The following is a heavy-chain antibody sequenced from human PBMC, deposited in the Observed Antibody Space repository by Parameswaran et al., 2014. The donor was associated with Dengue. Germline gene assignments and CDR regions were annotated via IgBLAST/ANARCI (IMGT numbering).Heavy chain of an antibody. V-gene: IGHV4-61*01. D-gene: IGHD6-13*01. CDR2: IYYSGST. CDR3: ATNSYSSSWYGYFDY. CDR1: GGSVSSGSYY. J-gene: IGHJ4*02. Sequence: ETLSLTCTVSGGSVSSGSYYWSWIRQPPGKGLEWIGHIYYSGSTNYNPSLKSRVTISVDTSKNQFSLKLSSVTAADTAVYYCATNSYSSSWYGYFDYWGQGTLVTVSS.